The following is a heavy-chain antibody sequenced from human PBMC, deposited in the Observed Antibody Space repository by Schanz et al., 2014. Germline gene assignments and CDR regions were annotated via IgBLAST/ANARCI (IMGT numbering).Heavy chain of an antibody. D-gene: IGHD2-15*01. CDR1: GFTFSNHA. Sequence: EVHLLESGGGLVQPGGSLRLSCAASGFTFSNHALSWVRQAPGKGLEWVSGIGGSGDSTHYADSVKGRFIISRDNLKNTVYLQMNSLRAGDTAVYYCVKDDRGDVVVVAANYWGQGAQVIVSS. CDR2: IGGSGDST. CDR3: VKDDRGDVVVVAANY. V-gene: IGHV3-23*01. J-gene: IGHJ4*02.